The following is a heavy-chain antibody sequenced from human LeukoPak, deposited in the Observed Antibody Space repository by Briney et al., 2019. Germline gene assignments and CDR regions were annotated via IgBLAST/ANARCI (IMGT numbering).Heavy chain of an antibody. J-gene: IGHJ4*02. Sequence: GGSLRLPCAASGFAVSSKHMSWVRQAPGQGLEWVSVIYNGGNTYYADSVKGRFTISRDNSKNTLYLQMNSLRAEDTALYYCAREVRPYYDDRSGYHGGYYLDYWGQGTLVTVSS. CDR3: AREVRPYYDDRSGYHGGYYLDY. D-gene: IGHD3-22*01. CDR2: IYNGGNT. CDR1: GFAVSSKH. V-gene: IGHV3-53*01.